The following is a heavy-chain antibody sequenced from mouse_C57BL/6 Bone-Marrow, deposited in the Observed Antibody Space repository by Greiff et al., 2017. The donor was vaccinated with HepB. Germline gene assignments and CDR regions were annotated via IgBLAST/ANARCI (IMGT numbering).Heavy chain of an antibody. CDR2: IFPGSGST. CDR3: AREAGYYYWYFDV. D-gene: IGHD2-3*01. Sequence: QVQLQQSGPELVKPGASVKISCKASGYTFTDYYINWVKQRPGQGLEWIGWIFPGSGSTYYNEKFKGKATLTVDKASSTAYMLLSSLTSEDSAVYVCAREAGYYYWYFDVWGTGTTVTVSS. CDR1: GYTFTDYY. V-gene: IGHV1-75*01. J-gene: IGHJ1*03.